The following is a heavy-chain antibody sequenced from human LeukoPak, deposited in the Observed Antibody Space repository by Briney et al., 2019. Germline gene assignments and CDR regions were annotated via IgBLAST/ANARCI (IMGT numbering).Heavy chain of an antibody. J-gene: IGHJ4*02. CDR2: IYYSGST. CDR3: ARGPYDFWSGYYTD. D-gene: IGHD3-3*01. V-gene: IGHV4-59*01. Sequence: SETLSLTCTVSGGSISSYYWSLIRQPPGKGLEWIGYIYYSGSTNYNPSLKSRATISVDTSKNQFSLKLSSVTAADTAVYYCARGPYDFWSGYYTDWGQGTLVTVSS. CDR1: GGSISSYY.